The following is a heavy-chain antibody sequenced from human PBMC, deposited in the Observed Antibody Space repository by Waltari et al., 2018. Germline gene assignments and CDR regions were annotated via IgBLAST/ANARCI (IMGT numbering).Heavy chain of an antibody. CDR1: GGSFSGYY. D-gene: IGHD6-13*01. Sequence: QVQLQQWGAGLLKPSETLSLTCAVYGGSFSGYYWSWIRQPPGKGLEWIGEINHSGSTNYNPSLKSRDTISVDTSKNQFSLKLSSVTAADTAVYYCAREKAAADIDYWGQGTLVTVSS. CDR3: AREKAAADIDY. V-gene: IGHV4-34*01. J-gene: IGHJ4*02. CDR2: INHSGST.